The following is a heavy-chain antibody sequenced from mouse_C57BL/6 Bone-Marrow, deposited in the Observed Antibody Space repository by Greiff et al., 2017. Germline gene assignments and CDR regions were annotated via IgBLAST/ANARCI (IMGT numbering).Heavy chain of an antibody. D-gene: IGHD2-13*01. CDR1: GFTFTDYY. J-gene: IGHJ3*01. Sequence: EVQGVESGGGLVQPGGSLSLSCAASGFTFTDYYMSWVRQPPGKALEWLGFIRNKDNGYTTEYSASVKGRFTISRDNSQSILYLQMNALRAEGSATYYCASHYGEDGGLAYWGQGTLVTVSA. V-gene: IGHV7-3*01. CDR2: IRNKDNGYTT. CDR3: ASHYGEDGGLAY.